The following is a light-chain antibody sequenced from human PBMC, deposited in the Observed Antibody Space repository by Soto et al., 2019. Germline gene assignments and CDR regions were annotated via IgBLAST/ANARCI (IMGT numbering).Light chain of an antibody. Sequence: QSALTQPASVSGSPGQSITISCTGTSSDVGGYNYVSWYKQHPGKAPKLMIYDVSNRPSGVSNRFSGSKSGNTPSLTISGLQAEDEADYYCSSYTSSTDVFGTGTTLTVL. J-gene: IGLJ1*01. V-gene: IGLV2-14*01. CDR2: DVS. CDR1: SSDVGGYNY. CDR3: SSYTSSTDV.